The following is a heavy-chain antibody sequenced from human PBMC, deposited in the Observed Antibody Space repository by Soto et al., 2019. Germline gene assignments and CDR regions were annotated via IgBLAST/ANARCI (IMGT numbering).Heavy chain of an antibody. V-gene: IGHV4-38-2*01. CDR2: INHRGNS. Sequence: TSETLSLTCVVSGYGISTSSYWGWVRQAPGKGLEWIGAINHRGNSYYNSSLKSRVTMSVDTSRNQFSLSLTSVTAADTAIYYCARGYSGYDYNFDYWGQGISVTVSS. CDR1: GYGISTSSY. D-gene: IGHD5-12*01. J-gene: IGHJ4*02. CDR3: ARGYSGYDYNFDY.